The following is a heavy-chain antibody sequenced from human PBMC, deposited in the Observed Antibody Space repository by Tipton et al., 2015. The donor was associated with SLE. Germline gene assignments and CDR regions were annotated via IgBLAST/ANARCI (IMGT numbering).Heavy chain of an antibody. Sequence: TLSLTCTVSGGSISSGSYYWGWIRQPPGKGLEWIGSIYYSGSTYYNPSLKSRVTISVDTSKNQFSLKLSSVTAADTAVYYCARHVRGRSRELRWFDPWGQGTLVTVSS. CDR3: ARHVRGRSRELRWFDP. J-gene: IGHJ5*02. D-gene: IGHD1-26*01. CDR2: IYYSGST. CDR1: GGSISSGSYY. V-gene: IGHV4-39*07.